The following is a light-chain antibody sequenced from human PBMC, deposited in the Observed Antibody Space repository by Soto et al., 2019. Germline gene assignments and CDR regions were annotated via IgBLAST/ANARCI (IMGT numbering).Light chain of an antibody. CDR2: AAS. CDR3: PKYSSVPV. V-gene: IGKV1-27*01. CDR1: QGIRNF. J-gene: IGKJ3*01. Sequence: DIQMTQSPTSLSASVGDRVTITCRASQGIRNFVAWYQQKPGKAPKLLIYAASTMQSVVPSRFRGSGSGTDFTVTINSLQPEDVATYSCPKYSSVPVFGPGTKVEI.